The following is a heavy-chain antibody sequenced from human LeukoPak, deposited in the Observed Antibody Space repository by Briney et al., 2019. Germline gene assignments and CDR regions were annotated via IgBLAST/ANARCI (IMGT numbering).Heavy chain of an antibody. CDR3: ATQASEGPEYGDSQDRLIYYYYYGMDV. Sequence: PSQTLSLTCTVSGGSISSGVYYWSWIRQHPGKGLEWIGYIYYSGSTYSNPSLKSRVTISVDTSKNQFSLKLSSVTAADTAVYYCATQASEGPEYGDSQDRLIYYYYYGMDVWGQGTTVTVSS. V-gene: IGHV4-31*03. J-gene: IGHJ6*02. D-gene: IGHD4-17*01. CDR2: IYYSGST. CDR1: GGSISSGVYY.